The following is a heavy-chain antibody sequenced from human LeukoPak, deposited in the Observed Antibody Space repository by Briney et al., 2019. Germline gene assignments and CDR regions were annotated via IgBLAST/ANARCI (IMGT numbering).Heavy chain of an antibody. V-gene: IGHV4-38-2*02. CDR1: GYSISSGYY. J-gene: IGHJ3*02. D-gene: IGHD3-3*01. CDR2: IYHGGST. Sequence: SETLSLTCTVSGYSISSGYYWGWIRQPPGKGLEWIGSIYHGGSTYYNPSLKSRVTISVDTSKNQFSLKLSSVTAADTAVYYCAREPPYYDFWSGCRRGAFDIWGHGTMVTVSS. CDR3: AREPPYYDFWSGCRRGAFDI.